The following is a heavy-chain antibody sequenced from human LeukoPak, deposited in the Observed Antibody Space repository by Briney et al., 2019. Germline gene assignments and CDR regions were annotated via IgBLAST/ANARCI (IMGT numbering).Heavy chain of an antibody. D-gene: IGHD1-20*01. CDR3: ARSVNWNGPRGAYYYYGMDV. CDR1: GGTFSSYA. CDR2: IIPIFGTA. Sequence: GASVKVSCKASGGTFSSYAISWVRQAPGQGLEWMGGIIPIFGTANYAQKFQGRVTITADESTSTAYMELSSLRSEDTAVYYCARSVNWNGPRGAYYYYGMDVWGQGTTVTVYS. V-gene: IGHV1-69*13. J-gene: IGHJ6*02.